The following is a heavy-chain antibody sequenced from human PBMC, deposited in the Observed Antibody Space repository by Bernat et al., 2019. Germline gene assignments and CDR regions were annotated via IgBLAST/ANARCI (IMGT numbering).Heavy chain of an antibody. CDR1: GFTFSNSD. CDR2: ISYDGSNK. D-gene: IGHD2-15*01. CDR3: AIPLGGYCTGGSCYSMPLIN. V-gene: IGHV3-30*03. Sequence: QVQLVESGGGVVQPGRSLRLSCAASGFTFSNSDMHWVRQAPGKGLEWVDLISYDGSNKYYADSVKGRFTISRDNSENTLFLHINSLRPEDAAVYYCAIPLGGYCTGGSCYSMPLINWGQGTLVTVSS. J-gene: IGHJ4*02.